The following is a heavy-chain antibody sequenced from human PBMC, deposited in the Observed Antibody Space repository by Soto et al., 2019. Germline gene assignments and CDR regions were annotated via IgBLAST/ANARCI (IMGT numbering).Heavy chain of an antibody. CDR2: ISWDGGST. CDR1: GFTFDDYT. CDR3: AKDLGYSTMYYGIDY. V-gene: IGHV3-43*01. J-gene: IGHJ4*02. D-gene: IGHD4-17*01. Sequence: EVQLVESGGVVVQPGGSLRLSCAASGFTFDDYTMHWVRQAPGKGLEWVSLISWDGGSTYYADSVKGRFTISRDNSKNSLYLQMNSLRTEDTALYYCAKDLGYSTMYYGIDYWGQGTLVTLSS.